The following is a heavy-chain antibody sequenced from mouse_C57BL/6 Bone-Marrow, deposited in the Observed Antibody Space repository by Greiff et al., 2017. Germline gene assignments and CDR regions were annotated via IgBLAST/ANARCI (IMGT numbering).Heavy chain of an antibody. CDR3: TTGYDWFAY. CDR2: IDPENGDT. Sequence: DVKLQESVAELVRPGASVKLSCTASGFNIKDDYMHWVKQRPEQGLEWIGWIDPENGDTEYASKFQGKATITADTSSNTAYLQLSSLTSEDTAVYYCTTGYDWFAYWGQGTLVTVSA. J-gene: IGHJ3*01. CDR1: GFNIKDDY. V-gene: IGHV14-4*01. D-gene: IGHD2-3*01.